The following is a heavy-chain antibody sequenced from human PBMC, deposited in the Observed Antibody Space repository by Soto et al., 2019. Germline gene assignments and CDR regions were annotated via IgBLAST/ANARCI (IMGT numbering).Heavy chain of an antibody. CDR1: GGPIDSSHF. D-gene: IGHD5-12*01. V-gene: IGHV4-31*03. J-gene: IGHJ4*02. CDR2: IDYSSST. CDR3: ARGWRDGYTGLYYFDH. Sequence: QVQLKESGPGLVKPSQTLSLTGTFSGGPIDSSHFGSGIRQQPGKGLEWIGYIDYSSSTYYSPSLKSRVIISSDTSANQFSLRLSSVTAADTAVFFCARGWRDGYTGLYYFDHWGQGTLVTVSS.